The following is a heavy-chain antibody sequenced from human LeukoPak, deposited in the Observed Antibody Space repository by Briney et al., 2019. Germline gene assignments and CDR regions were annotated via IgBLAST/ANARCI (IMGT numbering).Heavy chain of an antibody. J-gene: IGHJ4*02. CDR3: AKVSLGILWFGPDY. V-gene: IGHV1-69*13. CDR1: GGTFSSYA. CDR2: IIPIFGTA. Sequence: GASVKVSCKASGGTFSSYAISWVRQAPGQGLEWMGGIIPIFGTANYAQKFQGRVTITADESTSTAYMELSSLRAEDTAVYYCAKVSLGILWFGPDYWGQGTLVTVSS. D-gene: IGHD3-10*01.